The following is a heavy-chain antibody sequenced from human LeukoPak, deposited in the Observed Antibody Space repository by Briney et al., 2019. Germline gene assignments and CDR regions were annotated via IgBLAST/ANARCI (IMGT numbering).Heavy chain of an antibody. CDR3: ARRGYSYGYDY. V-gene: IGHV3-7*01. Sequence: GGSLRLSCAASGFTFSSYSMTWVRQAPGKGLEWVANIKQDGSEKYYVDSVKGRFTISRDNAKNSLYLQMNSLRAEDTAVYYCARRGYSYGYDYWGQGTLVTVSS. D-gene: IGHD5-18*01. CDR1: GFTFSSYS. CDR2: IKQDGSEK. J-gene: IGHJ4*02.